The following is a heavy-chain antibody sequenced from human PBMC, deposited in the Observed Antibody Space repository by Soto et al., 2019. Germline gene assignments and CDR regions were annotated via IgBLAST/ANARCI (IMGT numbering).Heavy chain of an antibody. CDR1: GFSLSNARMG. Sequence: QVTLKESGPVLVKPTETLTLTCTVSGFSLSNARMGVSWIRQPPGKALEWLAHIFSNDEKSYSTSLKSRLSNSKDTSRSPVVLTMTNMDPVDTATYFRARIMAKTVHYGMDGWGQGNTVNVS. CDR3: ARIMAKTVHYGMDG. D-gene: IGHD5-12*01. CDR2: IFSNDEK. J-gene: IGHJ6*02. V-gene: IGHV2-26*01.